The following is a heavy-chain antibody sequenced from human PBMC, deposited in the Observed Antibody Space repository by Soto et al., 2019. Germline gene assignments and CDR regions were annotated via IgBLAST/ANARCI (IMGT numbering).Heavy chain of an antibody. J-gene: IGHJ4*02. V-gene: IGHV3-21*01. Sequence: GGSLRLSCAASGFNFSSYSMNWVRQATGKGLEWVSSISSSSSYIYYADSVKGRFTISRDNAKNSLYLQMNSLRAEDTAVYYCARDFNDYGVPGSLYWGQGTLVTVSS. CDR2: ISSSSSYI. D-gene: IGHD4-17*01. CDR3: ARDFNDYGVPGSLY. CDR1: GFNFSSYS.